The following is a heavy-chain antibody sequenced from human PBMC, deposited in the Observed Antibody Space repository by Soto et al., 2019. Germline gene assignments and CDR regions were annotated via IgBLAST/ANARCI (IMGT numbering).Heavy chain of an antibody. CDR3: ATMGLRIAAAGTRTNFDY. J-gene: IGHJ4*02. V-gene: IGHV4-39*01. D-gene: IGHD6-13*01. CDR2: IYYSGST. CDR1: GGSISSSSYY. Sequence: SETLSLTCTVSGGSISSSSYYWGWIRQPPGKGLEWIGSIYYSGSTYHNPSLKSRVTISVDTSKNQFSLKLSSVTAADTAVYYCATMGLRIAAAGTRTNFDYWGQGTLVTVSS.